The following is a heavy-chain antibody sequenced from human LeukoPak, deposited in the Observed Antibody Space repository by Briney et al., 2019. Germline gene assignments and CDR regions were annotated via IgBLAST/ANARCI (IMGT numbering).Heavy chain of an antibody. V-gene: IGHV4-34*01. J-gene: IGHJ4*02. CDR3: ARALYPTSSGGFHFDY. CDR1: GGSISSYY. D-gene: IGHD6-19*01. CDR2: INHSGST. Sequence: PSETLSLTCTVSGGSISSYYWSWIRQPPGKGLEWIGEINHSGSTNYNPSLKSRVTISVDTSKNQFSLKLSSVTAADTAVCYCARALYPTSSGGFHFDYWGQGTLVTVSS.